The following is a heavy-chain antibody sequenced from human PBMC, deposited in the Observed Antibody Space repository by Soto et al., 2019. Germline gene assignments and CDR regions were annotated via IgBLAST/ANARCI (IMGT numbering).Heavy chain of an antibody. CDR1: GGTFSSYT. Sequence: ASVKVSCKASGGTFSSYTISWVRQAPGQGLEWMGRIIPILGIANYAQKFQGRVTITADKSTSTAYMELSSLRSEDTAVYYCARDSGDSRSWWAPGKYWGQGNLVTVS. D-gene: IGHD6-13*01. J-gene: IGHJ4*02. V-gene: IGHV1-69*04. CDR3: ARDSGDSRSWWAPGKY. CDR2: IIPILGIA.